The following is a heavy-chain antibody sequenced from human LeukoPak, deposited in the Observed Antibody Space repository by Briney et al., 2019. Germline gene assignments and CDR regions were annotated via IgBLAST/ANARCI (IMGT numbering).Heavy chain of an antibody. D-gene: IGHD3-22*01. Sequence: GGSLRPSCAASGFTFSSYWMHWVRQAPGKGLVWVSRINSDGSSTSYADSVKGRFTISRDNAKNTLYLQMNSLRAEDTAVYYCARVRYYDSSGYPYWGQGTLVTVSS. CDR3: ARVRYYDSSGYPY. J-gene: IGHJ4*02. CDR1: GFTFSSYW. CDR2: INSDGSST. V-gene: IGHV3-74*01.